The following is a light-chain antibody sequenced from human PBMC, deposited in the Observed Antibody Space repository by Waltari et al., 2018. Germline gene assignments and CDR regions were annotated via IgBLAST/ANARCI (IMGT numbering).Light chain of an antibody. CDR2: KAS. Sequence: DIQMTQSPSSLSASVGDRVTITCRASQSISNWLAWYQQKPGKAPILLIYKASILKSGVPSRFSGSGSGTQFTLTISSLQPDDFATYYCQQYNTYSSFGQATKLQIK. J-gene: IGKJ2*01. CDR1: QSISNW. CDR3: QQYNTYSS. V-gene: IGKV1-5*03.